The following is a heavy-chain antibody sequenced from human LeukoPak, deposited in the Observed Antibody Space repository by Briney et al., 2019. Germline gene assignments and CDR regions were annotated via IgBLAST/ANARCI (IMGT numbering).Heavy chain of an antibody. CDR2: ISSTISTI. J-gene: IGHJ4*02. CDR3: ARGMSRQQLFDY. CDR1: GFTFSSND. D-gene: IGHD6-13*01. V-gene: IGHV3-48*02. Sequence: GGSLRLSCAASGFTFSSNDMNWVRQAPGKGPEWVSFISSTISTIYYADSVKGRFTISRDNAKSSLYLQMNSLRDEDTAVYYCARGMSRQQLFDYWGQGTLVTVSS.